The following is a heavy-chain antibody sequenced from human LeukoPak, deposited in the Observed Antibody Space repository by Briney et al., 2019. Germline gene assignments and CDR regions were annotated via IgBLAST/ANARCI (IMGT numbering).Heavy chain of an antibody. CDR1: GGSFSGYY. Sequence: SETLSLTCAVYGGSFSGYYWSWIRQPPGKGLEWIGEIHYSGRINYNPSLKSRVTISADTSNNHFSLKMNSVTAADTAVYYCSRGTDAYKCGNSWGQGTLVTVSS. J-gene: IGHJ4*02. D-gene: IGHD5-24*01. CDR3: SRGTDAYKCGNS. CDR2: IHYSGRI. V-gene: IGHV4-34*01.